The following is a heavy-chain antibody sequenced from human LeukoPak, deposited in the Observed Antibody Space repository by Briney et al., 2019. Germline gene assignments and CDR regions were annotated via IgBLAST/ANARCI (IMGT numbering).Heavy chain of an antibody. CDR3: ARDRDYGGTRIDDY. CDR2: ISPYNGNT. V-gene: IGHV1-18*01. D-gene: IGHD4-23*01. Sequence: ASVKVSCKASGYTFTSYGISWVRQAPGQGLEWMGWISPYNGNTNYAPKLQGRLTMTTDTSTSTAYMELRNLRSDDTAVYYCARDRDYGGTRIDDYWGQGTLVTVSS. CDR1: GYTFTSYG. J-gene: IGHJ4*02.